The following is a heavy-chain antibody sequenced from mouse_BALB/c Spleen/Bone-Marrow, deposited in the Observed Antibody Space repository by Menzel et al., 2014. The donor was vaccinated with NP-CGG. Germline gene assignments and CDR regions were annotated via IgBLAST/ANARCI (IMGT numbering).Heavy chain of an antibody. CDR1: GFTFSSYA. CDR2: ISSGGST. V-gene: IGHV5-6-5*01. Sequence: DVKLVESGGGLVKPGGSLKLSCAASGFTFSSYAMSWVRQTPEKRLEWVASISSGGSTYYPDSVKGRFTISRDNARNILYLQMSSLRSEDTAMYYCASPLYYGLHYYAMDYWGQGTSVTVSS. CDR3: ASPLYYGLHYYAMDY. J-gene: IGHJ4*01. D-gene: IGHD1-2*01.